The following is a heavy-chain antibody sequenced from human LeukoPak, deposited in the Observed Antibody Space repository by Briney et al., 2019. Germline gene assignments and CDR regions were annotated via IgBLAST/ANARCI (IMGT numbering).Heavy chain of an antibody. Sequence: GGSLRLSCAASGFTFGSCAMSWVRQAPGKGLEWVSDINYDGGRTFYADSVKGRFTIPRDNSKNTLYLQMSSLRAEDTAVYFCSKGRNGDYWGDFFDYWGRGTLVTVSS. V-gene: IGHV3-23*01. J-gene: IGHJ4*02. CDR2: INYDGGRT. CDR3: SKGRNGDYWGDFFDY. D-gene: IGHD4-17*01. CDR1: GFTFGSCA.